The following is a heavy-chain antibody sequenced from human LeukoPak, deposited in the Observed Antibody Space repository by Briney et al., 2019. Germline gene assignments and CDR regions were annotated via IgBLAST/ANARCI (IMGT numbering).Heavy chain of an antibody. Sequence: SETLSLTCAVYGGSFSGFYWSWIRQPPEKGLEWIGEISHNGGPNCNPSFESRVTISVDTSKNQFSLNLTSLTAADTAVYYCARGKKRQGLYDYWGPGTLATVSS. J-gene: IGHJ4*02. CDR1: GGSFSGFY. V-gene: IGHV4-34*01. CDR2: ISHNGGP. CDR3: ARGKKRQGLYDY.